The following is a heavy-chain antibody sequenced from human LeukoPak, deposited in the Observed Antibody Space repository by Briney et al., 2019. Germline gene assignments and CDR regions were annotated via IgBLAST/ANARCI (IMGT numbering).Heavy chain of an antibody. CDR2: INHSGST. CDR1: GGSSSGYY. Sequence: SETLSLTCAVYGGSSSGYYWSWIRQPPGKGLEWIGEINHSGSTNYNPSLKSRVTISVDTSKNQFSLKLSSVTAADTAVYYCARDGVWYCSSTSCRTYYYYGMDVWGQGTTVTVSS. D-gene: IGHD2-2*01. CDR3: ARDGVWYCSSTSCRTYYYYGMDV. V-gene: IGHV4-34*01. J-gene: IGHJ6*02.